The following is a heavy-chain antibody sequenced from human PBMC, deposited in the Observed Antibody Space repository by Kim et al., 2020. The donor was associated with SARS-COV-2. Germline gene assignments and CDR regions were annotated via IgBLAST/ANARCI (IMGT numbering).Heavy chain of an antibody. CDR3: ARLRITMIVVADAFDI. CDR1: GGSISSGGYY. V-gene: IGHV4-31*03. Sequence: SETLSLTCTVSGGSISSGGYYWSWIRQHPGKGLEWIGSIYYSGSTYYNPSLKSRVTISVDTSKNQFSLKLSSVTAADTAVYYCARLRITMIVVADAFDIWGQGTMVTVSS. CDR2: IYYSGST. J-gene: IGHJ3*02. D-gene: IGHD3-22*01.